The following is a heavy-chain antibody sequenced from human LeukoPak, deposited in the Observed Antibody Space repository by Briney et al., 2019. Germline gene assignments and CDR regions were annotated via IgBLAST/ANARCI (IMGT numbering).Heavy chain of an antibody. J-gene: IGHJ6*03. Sequence: SETLSLTCAVYGGSFSGYHWSWVRQPPGKGLEWLGEISHSGSINYNPSLKSRVTISIDTSKSQFSLKLSSVTAADMAVYYCSRRSWQLVQAYYYYYYDVWGKGTTVTVSS. CDR3: SRRSWQLVQAYYYYYYDV. CDR2: ISHSGSI. CDR1: GGSFSGYH. V-gene: IGHV4-34*01. D-gene: IGHD6-6*01.